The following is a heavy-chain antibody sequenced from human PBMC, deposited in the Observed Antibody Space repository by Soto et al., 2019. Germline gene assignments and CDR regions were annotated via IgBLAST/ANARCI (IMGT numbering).Heavy chain of an antibody. V-gene: IGHV4-39*02. CDR3: ARGLITGSHYSGGWYYFDS. CDR1: GGSILDSTYY. CDR2: IFYSGGT. J-gene: IGHJ4*02. Sequence: SETLSLTCTVSGGSILDSTYYWAWIRQSPGKGLEWIGTIFYSGGTFYTPSLKSRVTMSVDTSNNQLSLKLSSVTAADTAVYYCARGLITGSHYSGGWYYFDSWGQGTQVTVSS. D-gene: IGHD1-26*01.